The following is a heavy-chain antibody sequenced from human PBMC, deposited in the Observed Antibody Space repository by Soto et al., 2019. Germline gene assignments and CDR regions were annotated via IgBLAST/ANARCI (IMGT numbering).Heavy chain of an antibody. V-gene: IGHV1-18*04. Sequence: ASVKVSCKASGYTFTSYGISWVRQAPGQGLEWMGWISAYNGNTNYAQKLQGRVTMTTDTSTSTAYMELRSLRSDDTAVYYCARDTETTMIVVVPQSDAFDIWGQGTIVTVSS. CDR1: GYTFTSYG. D-gene: IGHD3-22*01. J-gene: IGHJ3*02. CDR3: ARDTETTMIVVVPQSDAFDI. CDR2: ISAYNGNT.